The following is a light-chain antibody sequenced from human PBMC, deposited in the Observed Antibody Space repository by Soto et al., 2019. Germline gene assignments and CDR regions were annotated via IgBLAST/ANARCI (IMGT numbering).Light chain of an antibody. CDR2: DVS. V-gene: IGLV2-11*01. Sequence: SVLTQPRSVSGSPGQSVTISCTGTGSDVGAYNYVSWYQQHPGKAPKFIIYDVSKRPSGAPDRFSGSKSGNTASLTITGLQAEDEAEYYCCSYAGSPYVFGTGTKVTVL. CDR1: GSDVGAYNY. CDR3: CSYAGSPYV. J-gene: IGLJ1*01.